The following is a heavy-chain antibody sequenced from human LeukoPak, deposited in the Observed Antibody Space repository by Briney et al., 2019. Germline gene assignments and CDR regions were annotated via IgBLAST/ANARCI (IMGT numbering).Heavy chain of an antibody. Sequence: SETLSLTCSVSGGSISSNSYCWGWIRQPPGKGLEWIGSLYYSGNTYYNPSLKSRVTISVDTSKNQFSLNLSSVTAADTAVYYCARRAVWQNWFDPWGQGTLVTVSS. CDR3: ARRAVWQNWFDP. CDR2: LYYSGNT. J-gene: IGHJ5*02. D-gene: IGHD3-16*01. CDR1: GGSISSNSYC. V-gene: IGHV4-39*01.